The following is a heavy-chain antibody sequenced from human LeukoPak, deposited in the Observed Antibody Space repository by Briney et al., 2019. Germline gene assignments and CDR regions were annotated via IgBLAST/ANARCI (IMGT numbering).Heavy chain of an antibody. CDR2: IYYSGST. CDR1: GGSISSGGYY. Sequence: PSETLSLTCTVSGGSISSGGYYWSWLRQHPGKGLEWIGYIYYSGSTYYNPSLKSRVTISVDTSKNQFSLKLSSVTAADTAVYYCAKTYYDILTGYRPFDYWGQGTLVTVSS. J-gene: IGHJ4*02. V-gene: IGHV4-31*03. D-gene: IGHD3-9*01. CDR3: AKTYYDILTGYRPFDY.